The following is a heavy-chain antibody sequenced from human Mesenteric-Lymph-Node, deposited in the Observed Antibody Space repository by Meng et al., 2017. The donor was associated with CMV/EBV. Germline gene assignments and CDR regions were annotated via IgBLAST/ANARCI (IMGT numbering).Heavy chain of an antibody. CDR3: ARRNYYDSSGYFGMDY. CDR1: GYTFTAYG. CDR2: ISNYNGDT. V-gene: IGHV1-18*01. D-gene: IGHD3-22*01. J-gene: IGHJ4*02. Sequence: ASVKVSCKASGYTFTAYGISWVRQAPGQGLEWMGWISNYNGDTNYAQKFQGRVTMTTDTSTSTAYMELRSLRSDDTAVYYCARRNYYDSSGYFGMDYWGQGTLVTSPQ.